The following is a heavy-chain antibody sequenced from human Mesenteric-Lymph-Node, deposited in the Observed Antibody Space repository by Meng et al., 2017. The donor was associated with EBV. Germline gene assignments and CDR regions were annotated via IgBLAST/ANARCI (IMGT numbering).Heavy chain of an antibody. CDR3: ARTHYYDSSGYPSPPDY. CDR2: IYYSGST. Sequence: PQPQAEGPRLVKPSGTPSLTCPVSGGSIISSSTYYWGWIRQPPGKGLEWIGSIYYSGSTAYNPSLKSRVTMSVDTSKRQFSLKLSSVTAADTAVYFCARTHYYDSSGYPSPPDYWGQGTLVTVSS. J-gene: IGHJ4*02. V-gene: IGHV4-39*01. CDR1: GGSIISSSTYY. D-gene: IGHD3-22*01.